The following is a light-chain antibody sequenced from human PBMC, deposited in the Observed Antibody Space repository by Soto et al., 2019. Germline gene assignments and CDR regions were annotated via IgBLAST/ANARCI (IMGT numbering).Light chain of an antibody. CDR1: QTIGSW. Sequence: DIQMTQSPSTLSASVGDRVTITCRASQTIGSWLAWYQQKPGTPPKLLIYDASTLQGGVPSRFSGSGSGTEFTLTISSLQPADFATYYCQQYDNYPLTFGGGTKVDIK. CDR3: QQYDNYPLT. J-gene: IGKJ4*01. V-gene: IGKV1-5*01. CDR2: DAS.